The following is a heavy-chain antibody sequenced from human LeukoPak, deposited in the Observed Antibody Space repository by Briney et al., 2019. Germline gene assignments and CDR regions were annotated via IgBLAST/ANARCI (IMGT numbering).Heavy chain of an antibody. CDR2: ISYDGSNK. Sequence: PGGSLRLSCAASGFTFSSYGMHWVRQAPGKGLEWVAVISYDGSNKYYADSVKGRFTISRDNSKNTLYLQMNSLRAEDTAVYYCAKDQTTCHPGGDPWGQGTLVTVSS. CDR3: AKDQTTCHPGGDP. J-gene: IGHJ5*02. D-gene: IGHD1-7*01. V-gene: IGHV3-30*18. CDR1: GFTFSSYG.